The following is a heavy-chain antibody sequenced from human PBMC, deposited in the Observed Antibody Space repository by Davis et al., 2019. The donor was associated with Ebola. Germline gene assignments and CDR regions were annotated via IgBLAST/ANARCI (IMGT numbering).Heavy chain of an antibody. V-gene: IGHV3-30*18. CDR2: ISYDGSNK. CDR1: GFTFSSYG. CDR3: AKRNSMDV. Sequence: PGGSLRLSCAASGFTFSSYGMHWVRQAPGKGLEWVAVISYDGSNKYYADSLKGRFTISRDNSKNTLYLQMNSLRAEDTAVYYCAKRNSMDVWGQGTTVTVSS. J-gene: IGHJ6*02.